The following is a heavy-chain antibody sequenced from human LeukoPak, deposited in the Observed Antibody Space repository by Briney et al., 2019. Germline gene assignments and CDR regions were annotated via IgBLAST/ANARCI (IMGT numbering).Heavy chain of an antibody. CDR2: INPNSGGT. CDR1: GYTFTGYY. J-gene: IGHJ6*03. CDR3: ARGDIVVVPYYYYMDV. V-gene: IGHV1-2*02. D-gene: IGHD2-2*01. Sequence: ASVKVSCKASGYTFTGYYMHWVRQAPGQGLEWMGWINPNSGGTNYAQKFQGRVTMTRDTSISTAYMELSRLRSDDTAVYYCARGDIVVVPYYYYMDVWGKGATVTVSS.